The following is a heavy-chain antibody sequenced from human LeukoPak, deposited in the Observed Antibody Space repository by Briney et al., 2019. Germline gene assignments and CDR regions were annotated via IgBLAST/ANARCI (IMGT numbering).Heavy chain of an antibody. V-gene: IGHV4-4*02. CDR1: GGSISSSNW. CDR3: ARGSLLWFGELLPNFDY. Sequence: PSGTLSLTCAVSGGSISSSNWWSWVRQPPGKGLEWIGEIYHSGSTNYNPSLKSRVTISVDKSKNQFSLKLSSVTAADTAVYYCARGSLLWFGELLPNFDYWGQGTLVTVSS. D-gene: IGHD3-10*01. J-gene: IGHJ4*02. CDR2: IYHSGST.